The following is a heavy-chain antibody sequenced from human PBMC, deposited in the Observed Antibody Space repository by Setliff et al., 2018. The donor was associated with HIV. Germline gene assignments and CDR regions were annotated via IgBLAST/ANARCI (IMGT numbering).Heavy chain of an antibody. CDR2: INPNSGAT. CDR3: VLASIVSTARWNH. CDR1: GYTFSAYY. V-gene: IGHV1-2*02. Sequence: ASVKVSCKASGYTFSAYYLHWVRRAPGQGLEWMGWINPNSGATNYAHNFQGRVTMTRDTSISTAYMDLSSLTSDDTAVYYCVLASIVSTARWNHWGRGALVTVSS. J-gene: IGHJ5*02. D-gene: IGHD1-26*01.